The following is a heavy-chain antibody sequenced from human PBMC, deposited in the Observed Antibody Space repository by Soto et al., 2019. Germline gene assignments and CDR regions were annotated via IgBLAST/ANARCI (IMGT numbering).Heavy chain of an antibody. CDR1: GGSISSGGYY. D-gene: IGHD1-7*01. J-gene: IGHJ4*02. CDR2: IYYSGST. V-gene: IGHV4-31*02. Sequence: LCGGSISSGGYYWSWIRQHPGKGLEWIGYIYYSGSTYYNPSLKSRVTISVDTSKNQFSLKLSSVTAADTAVYYCARGLEELGDYWGQGTLVTVSS. CDR3: ARGLEELGDY.